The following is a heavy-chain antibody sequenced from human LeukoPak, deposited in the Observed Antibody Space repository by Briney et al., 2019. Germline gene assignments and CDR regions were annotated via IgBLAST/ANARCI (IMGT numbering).Heavy chain of an antibody. Sequence: ASVKVSCKASGYTFSSYGISWVRQAPGQGLEWMGWISAYYGNTNYAQKFQGRVTMTRNTSISTAYMELSSLRSEDTAVYYCARGRGYDFWSGYYPHDYWGQGTLVTVSS. V-gene: IGHV1-18*01. D-gene: IGHD3-3*01. CDR2: ISAYYGNT. CDR3: ARGRGYDFWSGYYPHDY. CDR1: GYTFSSYG. J-gene: IGHJ4*02.